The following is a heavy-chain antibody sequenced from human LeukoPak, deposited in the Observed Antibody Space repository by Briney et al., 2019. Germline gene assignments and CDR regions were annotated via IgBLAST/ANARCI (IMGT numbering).Heavy chain of an antibody. V-gene: IGHV3-74*01. CDR1: GFTFSSYW. Sequence: GGSLRLSCAASGFTFSSYWMHWVRQAPGKGLVWVSRINSDGSSTSYADPVKGRFTISRDNAKNTLYLQVNSLRAEDTAVYYCARDQVSSGWYGGGIDYWGQGTLVTVSS. D-gene: IGHD6-19*01. CDR2: INSDGSST. CDR3: ARDQVSSGWYGGGIDY. J-gene: IGHJ4*02.